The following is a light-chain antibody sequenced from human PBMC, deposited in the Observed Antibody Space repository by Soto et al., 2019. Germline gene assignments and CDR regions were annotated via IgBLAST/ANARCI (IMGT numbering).Light chain of an antibody. CDR2: AAS. CDR3: QQTYSSPIT. V-gene: IGKV1-39*01. Sequence: DIQMTQSPSSLSASVGERFTITFRASQSSSSYLNWYQQKPGKAPKLLIYAASRLQSGVPSRFSGSGYGTDFTLTISSLQPEDFAGYYCQQTYSSPITFGQGTRLEI. CDR1: QSSSSY. J-gene: IGKJ5*01.